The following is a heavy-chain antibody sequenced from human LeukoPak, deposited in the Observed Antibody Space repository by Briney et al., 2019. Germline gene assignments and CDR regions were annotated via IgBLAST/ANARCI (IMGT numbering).Heavy chain of an antibody. J-gene: IGHJ4*02. V-gene: IGHV3-7*01. CDR3: ARVDPGNSGYQDY. Sequence: PGGSLRLSCTASGFTFSSHWMSWVRQARGKGLEWVANINEDGSRKYYLDSVKGRFTISRDNAKNSLYVLMNSLGAEDTAVYYCARVDPGNSGYQDYWGQGTLVTVSS. CDR2: INEDGSRK. CDR1: GFTFSSHW. D-gene: IGHD3-22*01.